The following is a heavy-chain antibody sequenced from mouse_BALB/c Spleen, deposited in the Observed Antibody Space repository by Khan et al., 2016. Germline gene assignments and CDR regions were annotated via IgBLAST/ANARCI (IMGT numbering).Heavy chain of an antibody. Sequence: QVQLQQSGAELMKPGASVKISCKATGYTFSSYWIEWVKQRPGHGLEWIGEILPGSGSTNYNEKFKGKATFTADTSPNTAYMQLSSLTSEDSAVYYCARGGTTARFAYWGQGTLVTVSA. CDR1: GYTFSSYW. D-gene: IGHD1-2*01. J-gene: IGHJ3*01. CDR3: ARGGTTARFAY. CDR2: ILPGSGST. V-gene: IGHV1-9*01.